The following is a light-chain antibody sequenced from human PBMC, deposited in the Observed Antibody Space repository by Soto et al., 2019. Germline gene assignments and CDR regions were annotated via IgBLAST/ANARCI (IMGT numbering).Light chain of an antibody. CDR2: NTD. V-gene: IGLV8-61*01. CDR3: VLYMGSGISV. Sequence: QAVVTQEPSFSVSPGGTVTLTCALSSGSVSTTYYPSWYQQTPGQAPRTLIYNTDIRSSGVPDRFTGSILGDKAALTITGAQADDEADYYCVLYMGSGISVFGGGTQLTVL. J-gene: IGLJ3*02. CDR1: SGSVSTTYY.